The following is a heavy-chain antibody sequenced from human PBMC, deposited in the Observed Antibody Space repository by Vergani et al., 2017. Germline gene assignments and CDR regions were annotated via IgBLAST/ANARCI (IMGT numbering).Heavy chain of an antibody. D-gene: IGHD3-16*02. J-gene: IGHJ4*02. CDR2: INPNTGGT. CDR3: AREGFYDYVWGSYRLRGGYYFDY. V-gene: IGHV1-2*02. CDR1: GYTFTGYY. Sequence: QVQLVQSGAEVKKPGASVQVSCKASGYTFTGYYIHWVRQAPGQGLEWMGWINPNTGGTNYAQTFRGRVAMTRDTSISTAYMELSRLISDDTAVYYCAREGFYDYVWGSYRLRGGYYFDYWGQGTLVTVSS.